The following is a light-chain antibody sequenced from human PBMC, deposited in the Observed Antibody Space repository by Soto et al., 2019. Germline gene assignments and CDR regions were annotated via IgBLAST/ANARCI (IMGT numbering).Light chain of an antibody. CDR1: QSVRSDY. CDR2: GAS. J-gene: IGKJ1*01. V-gene: IGKV3-20*01. Sequence: EIVLTQSPGTLSLSPGERATPSCRASQSVRSDYLAWYQQKPGQAPRLHIYGASTRATGIQDRFTGSGSGTDFTLTIRRLEPEEFAVYYCKQYGSSPRTFGQGTKVDIK. CDR3: KQYGSSPRT.